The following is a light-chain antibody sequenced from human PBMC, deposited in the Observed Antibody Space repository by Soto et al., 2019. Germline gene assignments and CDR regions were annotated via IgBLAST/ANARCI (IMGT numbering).Light chain of an antibody. V-gene: IGKV1-39*01. CDR3: QQSYSTPRT. CDR2: AAY. Sequence: DIHGTQSPSCLSRSAGATLTITCRASQRISTHLNWYQQKPGKAPNLLIYAAYNLQSGIPSRFSGSGSGTDFTLTISSLQPEDFATYYCQQSYSTPRTFGQGTKVDIK. CDR1: QRISTH. J-gene: IGKJ1*01.